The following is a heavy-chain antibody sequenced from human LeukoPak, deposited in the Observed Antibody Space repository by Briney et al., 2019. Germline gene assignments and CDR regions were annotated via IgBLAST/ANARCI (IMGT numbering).Heavy chain of an antibody. V-gene: IGHV4-59*01. CDR1: GGSFSGYY. J-gene: IGHJ4*02. CDR3: AKVGVDHSGNIIKYYFDY. D-gene: IGHD4-23*01. CDR2: IYNSGST. Sequence: SETLSLTCAVYGGSFSGYYWSWIRQPPGKGLEWIGYIYNSGSTNYNPSLKSRVIISVDMSKNQFSLNLSPVMAADTAVYYCAKVGVDHSGNIIKYYFDYWGQGTLVTVSS.